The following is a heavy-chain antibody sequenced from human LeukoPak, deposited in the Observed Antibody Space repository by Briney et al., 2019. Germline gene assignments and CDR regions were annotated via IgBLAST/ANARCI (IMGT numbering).Heavy chain of an antibody. Sequence: SETLSLTCTVSGGSISGYYWSWIRQPPGKGLEWIGYIYYSGSTNYNPSLKSRITILVDTSQNQFSLRLSSVTAADTAVYYCARVRGNYSPDYWGQGTLVTVSS. V-gene: IGHV4-59*01. CDR1: GGSISGYY. CDR2: IYYSGST. CDR3: ARVRGNYSPDY. J-gene: IGHJ4*02. D-gene: IGHD4-11*01.